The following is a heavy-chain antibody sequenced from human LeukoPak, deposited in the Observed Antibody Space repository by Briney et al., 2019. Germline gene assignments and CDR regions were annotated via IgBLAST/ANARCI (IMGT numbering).Heavy chain of an antibody. J-gene: IGHJ4*02. D-gene: IGHD3-3*01. V-gene: IGHV1-46*03. CDR1: RYTFTSYY. CDR2: INPSGGST. Sequence: ASVKVSCKASRYTFTSYYMHWVRQAPGQGREWMGIINPSGGSTSYPQKFQGRVTMTRDTSTSTVYMELSSLRSEDTAVYYCARAPRRDYDFWSGPKHYWGQGTLVTVSS. CDR3: ARAPRRDYDFWSGPKHY.